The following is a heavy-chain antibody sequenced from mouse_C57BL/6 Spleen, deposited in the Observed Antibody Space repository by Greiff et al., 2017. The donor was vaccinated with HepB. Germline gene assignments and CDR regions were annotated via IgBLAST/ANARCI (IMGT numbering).Heavy chain of an antibody. CDR1: GYAFSSYW. CDR3: ARSGLYYFDY. Sequence: QVQLKQSGAELVKPGASVKISCKASGYAFSSYWMNWVKQRPGKGLEWIGQIYPGDGDTNYNGKFKGKATLTADKYSSTAYMQLSSLTSEDSAVYFCARSGLYYFDYWGQGTTLTVAS. CDR2: IYPGDGDT. J-gene: IGHJ2*01. D-gene: IGHD3-1*01. V-gene: IGHV1-80*01.